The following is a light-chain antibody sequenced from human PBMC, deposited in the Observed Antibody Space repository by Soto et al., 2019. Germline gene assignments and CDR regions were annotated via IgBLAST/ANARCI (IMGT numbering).Light chain of an antibody. V-gene: IGKV3-15*01. CDR2: GAS. CDR3: QQYNNWPLT. Sequence: DIVMTQSPATLSVSPGERATLSCRASQSISSNLAWYQQKPGQAPRLLIDGASTRATGISVRFSGSVSGTEFTLTISSLQSEDLAVYYCQQYNNWPLTFGQGTRLEIK. J-gene: IGKJ5*01. CDR1: QSISSN.